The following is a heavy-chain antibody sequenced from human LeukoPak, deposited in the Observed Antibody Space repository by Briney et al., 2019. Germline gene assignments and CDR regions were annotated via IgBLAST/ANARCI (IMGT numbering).Heavy chain of an antibody. Sequence: PGGSLRLSCSASGFAFSNYGVHWVRQAPGEGLEWVAVIWYDGSYKYYADSVKGRFTISRDNSKNTLYLQMNSLRAEDTAVYYCAREYFYDSSGYSDAFDIWGQGTMVTVSS. V-gene: IGHV3-33*01. J-gene: IGHJ3*02. CDR2: IWYDGSYK. CDR3: AREYFYDSSGYSDAFDI. CDR1: GFAFSNYG. D-gene: IGHD3-22*01.